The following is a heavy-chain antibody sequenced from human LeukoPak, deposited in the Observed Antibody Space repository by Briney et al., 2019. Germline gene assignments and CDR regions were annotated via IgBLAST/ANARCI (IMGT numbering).Heavy chain of an antibody. CDR1: GFTFSSYG. Sequence: PGGSLRLSCAASGFTFSSYGMHWVRQAPGKGLEWVAVIWYGGSNKYYADSVKGRFTISRDNSKNTLYLQMNSLRAEDTAVYYCAKSEAKMGAFDYWGQGTLVTVSS. CDR3: AKSEAKMGAFDY. V-gene: IGHV3-30*02. CDR2: IWYGGSNK. D-gene: IGHD1-26*01. J-gene: IGHJ4*02.